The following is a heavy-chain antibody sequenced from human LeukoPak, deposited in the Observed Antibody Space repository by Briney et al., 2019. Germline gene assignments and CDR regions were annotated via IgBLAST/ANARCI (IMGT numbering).Heavy chain of an antibody. CDR1: GFTFGAYG. V-gene: IGHV3-49*03. Sequence: GGSLRLSCAASGFTFGAYGMSWFRQAPGKGLEWVGFIRSKTYGGTGEYAASVKGRFTISRDDSKSIAYLQMNSLKAEDTAVYYCSRGLGSGNPVDIWGQGTMVTVS. D-gene: IGHD3-10*01. CDR2: IRSKTYGGTG. CDR3: SRGLGSGNPVDI. J-gene: IGHJ3*02.